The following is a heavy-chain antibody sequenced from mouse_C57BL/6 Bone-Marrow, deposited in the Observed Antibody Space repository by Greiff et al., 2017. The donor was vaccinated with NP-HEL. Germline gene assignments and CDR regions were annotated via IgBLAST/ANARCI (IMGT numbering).Heavy chain of an antibody. CDR2: IYPGDGDT. D-gene: IGHD1-1*01. CDR3: ATEGYYYGSSYDWFAY. Sequence: VQLQQSGPELVKPGASVKISCKASGYAFSSSWMNWVKQRPGKGLEWIGRIYPGDGDTNYNGKFKGKATLTADKSSSTAYMQLSSLTSEDSAVYFCATEGYYYGSSYDWFAYWGQGTLVTVSA. CDR1: GYAFSSSW. V-gene: IGHV1-82*01. J-gene: IGHJ3*01.